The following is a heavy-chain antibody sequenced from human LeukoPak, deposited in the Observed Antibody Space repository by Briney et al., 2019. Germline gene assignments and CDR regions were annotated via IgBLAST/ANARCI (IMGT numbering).Heavy chain of an antibody. CDR2: IYSGGST. D-gene: IGHD6-19*01. CDR1: GFTVSRNY. V-gene: IGHV3-66*01. CDR3: ARDALVAGTHYYYYYGMDV. J-gene: IGHJ6*02. Sequence: PGGSLRLSCAASGFTVSRNYMSWVRQAPGKGLEWVSVIYSGGSTYYADSVKGRFTISRDNSKNTVYLQLNSLRAEDTAVYYCARDALVAGTHYYYYYGMDVWGQGTTVTVSS.